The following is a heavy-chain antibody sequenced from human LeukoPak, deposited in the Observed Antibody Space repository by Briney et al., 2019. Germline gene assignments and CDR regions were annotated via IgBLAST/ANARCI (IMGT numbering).Heavy chain of an antibody. CDR1: GFTFTNYE. V-gene: IGHV3-21*01. CDR2: ISSSSSYI. D-gene: IGHD2-15*01. Sequence: GGSLRLSCAASGFTFTNYEMAWVRQAPGKGLEWVSSISSSSSYIYYADSVKGRFTISRDNAKNSLYLQMNSLRAEDTAVYYCARDRDNIVVVVAATPWFDPWGQGTLVTVSS. J-gene: IGHJ5*02. CDR3: ARDRDNIVVVVAATPWFDP.